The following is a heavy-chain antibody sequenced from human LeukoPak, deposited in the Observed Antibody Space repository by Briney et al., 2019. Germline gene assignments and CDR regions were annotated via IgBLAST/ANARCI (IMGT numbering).Heavy chain of an antibody. CDR2: ISYDGSNK. D-gene: IGHD6-19*01. J-gene: IGHJ4*02. Sequence: PGGSLRLSCAASGFTFSSYGMHWVRQAPGKGLEWVAVISYDGSNKYYADSVKGRFTISRDNSKNTLYLQMSSLRAEDTAVYYCAGYTTGWYFDYWGQGTLVTVS. V-gene: IGHV3-30*03. CDR3: AGYTTGWYFDY. CDR1: GFTFSSYG.